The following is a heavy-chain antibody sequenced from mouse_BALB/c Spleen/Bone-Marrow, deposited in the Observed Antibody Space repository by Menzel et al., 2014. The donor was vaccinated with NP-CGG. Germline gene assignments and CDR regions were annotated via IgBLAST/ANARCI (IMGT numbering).Heavy chain of an antibody. CDR3: ARPKGFALDY. J-gene: IGHJ2*01. CDR2: VNPRSGYA. V-gene: IGHV1-4*01. Sequence: QVQLQQPGAELASPGASVKMSCKASGYTFTDYTIQWVKQRPGQGLEWIGYVNPRSGYANYNQKFKDKATLTADKSSSTAFMQLSSLTSEDPAVYYCARPKGFALDYWGQGTALTVSS. CDR1: GYTFTDYT.